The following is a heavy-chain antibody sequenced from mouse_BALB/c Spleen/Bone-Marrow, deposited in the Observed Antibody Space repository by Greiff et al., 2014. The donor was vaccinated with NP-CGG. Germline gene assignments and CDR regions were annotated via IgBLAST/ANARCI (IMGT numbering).Heavy chain of an antibody. D-gene: IGHD2-13*01. CDR1: GYTFTSYY. CDR3: TREGDSPFAY. V-gene: IGHV1S81*02. Sequence: QVQLQQPGAELVKPGVSVKLSCKASGYTFTSYYMYWVKQRPGQGLEWIGEINPSNGGTNFNEKFKSKATLTVDKSSSTAYMQLSSLTSEDSAVYYCTREGDSPFAYWGQGTLVTVSA. J-gene: IGHJ3*01. CDR2: INPSNGGT.